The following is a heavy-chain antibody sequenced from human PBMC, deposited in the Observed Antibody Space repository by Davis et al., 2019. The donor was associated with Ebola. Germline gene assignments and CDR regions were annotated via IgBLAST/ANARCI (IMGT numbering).Heavy chain of an antibody. CDR2: INHSGST. D-gene: IGHD6-6*01. CDR1: GGSFSGYY. Sequence: SETLSLTCAVSGGSFSGYYWSWIRQPPGKGLEWIGEINHSGSTNYNPSLKSRVTISVDTSKNQFSLKLSSVTAADTAVYYCARRRIAARPIDYWGQGTLVTVSS. J-gene: IGHJ4*02. V-gene: IGHV4-34*01. CDR3: ARRRIAARPIDY.